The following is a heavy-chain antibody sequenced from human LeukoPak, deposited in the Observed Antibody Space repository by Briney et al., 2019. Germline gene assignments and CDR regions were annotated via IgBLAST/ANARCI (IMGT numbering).Heavy chain of an antibody. J-gene: IGHJ5*02. CDR3: ARTDGSGYNWFDP. V-gene: IGHV1-18*01. CDR2: ISTYNGHT. D-gene: IGHD3-10*01. CDR1: GYMFTSYT. Sequence: ASVKVSCKASGYMFTSYTTSWVRQAPGQGLEWMGWISTYNGHTNYAQKLQGRVTMTTDTSTGTAYMDMRSLRSDDTAVYYCARTDGSGYNWFDPWGQGTLVTVSS.